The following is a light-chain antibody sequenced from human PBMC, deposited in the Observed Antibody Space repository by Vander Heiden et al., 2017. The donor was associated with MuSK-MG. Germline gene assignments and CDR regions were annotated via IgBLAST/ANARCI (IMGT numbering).Light chain of an antibody. CDR1: SLRNYY. Sequence: SSELTQAPAVSVALGQTVRITCQGDSLRNYYASWYQQKPGKAPVLVNYGKNNRPSGIPDRFSGSSSGNTASLTITGAQAEDEADYYCNSRDSSGNHVVFGGGTKLTVL. V-gene: IGLV3-19*01. CDR3: NSRDSSGNHVV. J-gene: IGLJ2*01. CDR2: GKN.